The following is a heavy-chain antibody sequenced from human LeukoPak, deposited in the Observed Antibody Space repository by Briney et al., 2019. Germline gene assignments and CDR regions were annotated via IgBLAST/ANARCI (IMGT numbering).Heavy chain of an antibody. D-gene: IGHD6-13*01. CDR3: ARAYFRWYSSSWYWFDP. CDR1: GFTFNSYA. Sequence: GGSLRLSCAASGFTFNSYAMSWVRQAPGKGLEWVSVIYSGGSTYYADSVKGRFTISRDNSKNTLYLQMNSLRAEDTAVYYCARAYFRWYSSSWYWFDPWGQGTLVTVSS. J-gene: IGHJ5*02. CDR2: IYSGGST. V-gene: IGHV3-53*01.